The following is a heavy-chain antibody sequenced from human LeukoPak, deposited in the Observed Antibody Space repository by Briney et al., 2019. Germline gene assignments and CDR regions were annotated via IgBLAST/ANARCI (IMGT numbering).Heavy chain of an antibody. CDR3: AKESGDCSGGSCYPLLY. D-gene: IGHD2-15*01. J-gene: IGHJ4*02. CDR1: GFSSYA. V-gene: IGHV3-23*01. Sequence: GGSLRLSCAASGFSSYAMNWVRQAPGKGLEWVSGISGSGGSTYYADSVKGRFTISRDNAKNTLYLQMNSLRAEDTAVYYCAKESGDCSGGSCYPLLYWGQGTLDSVSS. CDR2: ISGSGGST.